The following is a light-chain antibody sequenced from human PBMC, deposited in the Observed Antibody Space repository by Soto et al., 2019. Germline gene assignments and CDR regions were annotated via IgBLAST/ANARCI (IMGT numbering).Light chain of an antibody. J-gene: IGLJ1*01. V-gene: IGLV4-69*01. CDR3: QTWGTGIHYV. Sequence: QPVLTQSPSASASLGASVKLTCTLSRGHSSYAIAWHQQQPEKGPRYLMKLNSDGSHNKGDGIPDRFSGSSSGAERYLTISCLQSEDEADYYCQTWGTGIHYVFGTGTKLTVL. CDR2: LNSDGSH. CDR1: RGHSSYA.